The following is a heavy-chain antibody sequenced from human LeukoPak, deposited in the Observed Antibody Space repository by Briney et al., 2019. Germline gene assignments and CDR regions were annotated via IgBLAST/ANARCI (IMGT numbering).Heavy chain of an antibody. Sequence: GGSLRLSCAASGFTFSDYYMSWIRQAPGKGLEWVSYISSSGSTIYYADSVKGRFTISRDNAKNSLYLQMNSLRAEDTAVYYCARLQDYYDSSGYTFWVDYWGQGTLVTVSS. D-gene: IGHD3-22*01. CDR2: ISSSGSTI. CDR3: ARLQDYYDSSGYTFWVDY. J-gene: IGHJ4*02. CDR1: GFTFSDYY. V-gene: IGHV3-11*01.